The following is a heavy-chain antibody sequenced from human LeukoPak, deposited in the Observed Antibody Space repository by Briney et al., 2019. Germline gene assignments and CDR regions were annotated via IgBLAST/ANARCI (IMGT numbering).Heavy chain of an antibody. Sequence: PSETLSLTCTVSGGSIINHYWSWIRQPAGKGLEWIGRIYSSGSANYSPSLKSRVSRSIDTSNNHFSLNLTYVTAADTALSFCERDVRYASGWSTPESWGQGTLVTVSS. CDR3: ERDVRYASGWSTPES. J-gene: IGHJ5*02. CDR2: IYSSGSA. D-gene: IGHD6-19*01. V-gene: IGHV4-4*07. CDR1: GGSIINHY.